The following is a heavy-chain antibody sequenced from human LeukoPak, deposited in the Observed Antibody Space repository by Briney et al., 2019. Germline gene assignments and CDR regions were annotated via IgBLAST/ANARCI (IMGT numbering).Heavy chain of an antibody. D-gene: IGHD3-22*01. CDR3: AKDTYYYDSSGYYSYNWFDP. CDR2: ISGDGGST. Sequence: GGSLRLSCAASGFTFDDYAMHWVRQAPGKGLEWVSLISGDGGSTYYADSAKGRFTISRDNSKNSLYLQMNSLRTEDTALYYCAKDTYYYDSSGYYSYNWFDPWGQGTLVTVSS. V-gene: IGHV3-43*02. CDR1: GFTFDDYA. J-gene: IGHJ5*02.